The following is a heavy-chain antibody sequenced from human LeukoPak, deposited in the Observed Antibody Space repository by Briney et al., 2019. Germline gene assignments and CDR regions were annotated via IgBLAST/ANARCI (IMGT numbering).Heavy chain of an antibody. CDR1: GFTFSRHW. D-gene: IGHD4-17*01. CDR2: IKQDGSQ. V-gene: IGHV3-7*01. CDR3: ARGPVYGDRLDYFDY. Sequence: TGGSLRLSCAASGFTFSRHWMGWVRQAPGKGLEWVAHIKQDGSQYYVDSVKGRFIISRDNAKNSLDLQMNSLRAEDTAVYSCARGPVYGDRLDYFDYWGQGTLVTVSS. J-gene: IGHJ4*02.